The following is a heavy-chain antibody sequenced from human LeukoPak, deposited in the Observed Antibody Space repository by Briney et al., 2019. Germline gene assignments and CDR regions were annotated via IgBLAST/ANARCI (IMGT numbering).Heavy chain of an antibody. V-gene: IGHV4-59*08. J-gene: IGHJ3*02. CDR2: IYYSGST. CDR1: GGSIRSYY. D-gene: IGHD5-18*01. CDR3: ARHRGYSYGYDAFDI. Sequence: SETLSLTCTFSGGSIRSYYWSWIRQPPGKGLEWIGYIYYSGSTNYNPSLKSRVTISVDTSKNQFSLKLSSVTAADTAVYYCARHRGYSYGYDAFDIWGQGTMVTVSS.